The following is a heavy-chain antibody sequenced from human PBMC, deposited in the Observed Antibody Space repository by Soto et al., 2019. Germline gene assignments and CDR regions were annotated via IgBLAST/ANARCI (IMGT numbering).Heavy chain of an antibody. CDR1: GYTLTSSY. J-gene: IGHJ4*02. Sequence: QVQLVQSGAEVKKPGASGKLSCKASGYTLTSSYVHWEQQAPGQGLEWVAIINPNGGSTNYAQEFQGRVTVTRDTSTSTVFMELSSLHSDDTAVYYCARDLLAANYWGQGTLVTVSS. D-gene: IGHD2-15*01. CDR3: ARDLLAANY. CDR2: INPNGGST. V-gene: IGHV1-46*01.